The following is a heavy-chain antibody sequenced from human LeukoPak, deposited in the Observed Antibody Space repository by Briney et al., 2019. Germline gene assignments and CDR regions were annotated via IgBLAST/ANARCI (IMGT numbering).Heavy chain of an antibody. CDR1: GFTFSSYA. Sequence: GGSLRLSCAASGFTFSSYAMHWVRQAPGKGLEWVAVISYDGSNKYYADSVKGRFTISRDNSKNTLYLQMNSLRAEDTAVYYCARRSGVAVAGAFDYWGQGTLVTVSS. D-gene: IGHD6-19*01. CDR2: ISYDGSNK. CDR3: ARRSGVAVAGAFDY. V-gene: IGHV3-30*04. J-gene: IGHJ4*02.